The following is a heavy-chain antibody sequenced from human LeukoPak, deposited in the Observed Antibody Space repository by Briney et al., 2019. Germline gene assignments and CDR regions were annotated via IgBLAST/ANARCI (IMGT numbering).Heavy chain of an antibody. CDR1: GDSVTSSNW. J-gene: IGHJ6*03. CDR2: IYYSGST. CDR3: ARPPAGPPYYYMQV. Sequence: SETLSLTCAVSGDSVTSSNWWSWVRQPPGKGLEWIGYIYYSGSTNYNPSLRSRVTISLDTSRNQFSLNLSSVSEADTAVYYCARPPAGPPYYYMQVWGRGTTVTVSS. V-gene: IGHV4-4*02.